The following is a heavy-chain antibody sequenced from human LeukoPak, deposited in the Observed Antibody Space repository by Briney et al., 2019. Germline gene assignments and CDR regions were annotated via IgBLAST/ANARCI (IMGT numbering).Heavy chain of an antibody. V-gene: IGHV4-39*07. Sequence: SETLSLTCTVSGGSISSSSYYWGWIRQPPGKGLEWIESIYYSGSTYYNPSLKSRVTISVDTSKNQFSLKLSSVTAADTAVYYCARVRYSYGYLFDYWGQGTLVTVSS. CDR3: ARVRYSYGYLFDY. J-gene: IGHJ4*02. CDR1: GGSISSSSYY. CDR2: IYYSGST. D-gene: IGHD5-18*01.